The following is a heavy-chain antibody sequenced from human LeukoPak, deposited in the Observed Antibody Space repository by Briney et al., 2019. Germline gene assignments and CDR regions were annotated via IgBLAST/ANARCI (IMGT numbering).Heavy chain of an antibody. V-gene: IGHV3-30*18. J-gene: IGHJ6*02. CDR3: AKDPRSDILNGSYYFHGMDI. D-gene: IGHD3-9*01. CDR2: ISHDGSNT. CDR1: GFTFSSYG. Sequence: PGGSLRLSCAASGFTFSSYGMHWVRQAPGKGLEWVAVISHDGSNTEYGDSVKGRFTVSRDNSKNTLYLQMNSLRGEDTAVYFCAKDPRSDILNGSYYFHGMDIWGQGTTVSVSS.